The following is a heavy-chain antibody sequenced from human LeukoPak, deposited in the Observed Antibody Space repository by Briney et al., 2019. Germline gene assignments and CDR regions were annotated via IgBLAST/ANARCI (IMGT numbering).Heavy chain of an antibody. CDR1: GGTFSSYA. D-gene: IGHD6-6*01. J-gene: IGHJ4*02. CDR2: IIPIFGTA. V-gene: IGHV1-69*05. Sequence: SVKVSCKASGGTFSSYAISWVRQAPGQGLEWMGGIIPIFGTANYAQKFQGRVTITTDESTSTAYMELSSLRSEDTAVYYCARGWSIAAPGGYWGQGTLATVSS. CDR3: ARGWSIAAPGGY.